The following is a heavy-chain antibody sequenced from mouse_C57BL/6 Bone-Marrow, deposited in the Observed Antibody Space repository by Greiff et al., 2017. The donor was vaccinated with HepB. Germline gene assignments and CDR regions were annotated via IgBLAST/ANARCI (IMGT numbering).Heavy chain of an antibody. J-gene: IGHJ2*01. V-gene: IGHV5-2*01. CDR1: EYEFPSHD. D-gene: IGHD1-1*01. CDR3: ARHGLYYYGSSLYFDY. Sequence: EVNLVESGGGLVQPGESLKLSCESNEYEFPSHDMSWVRKTPEKRLELVAAINSDGGSTYYPDTMERRFIISRDNTKKTLYLQMSSLRSEDTALYYCARHGLYYYGSSLYFDYWGQGTTLTVSS. CDR2: INSDGGST.